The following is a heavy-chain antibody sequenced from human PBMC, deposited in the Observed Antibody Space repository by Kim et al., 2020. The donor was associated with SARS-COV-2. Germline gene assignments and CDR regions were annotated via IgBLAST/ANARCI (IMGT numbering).Heavy chain of an antibody. V-gene: IGHV5-51*01. Sequence: DTRSSPSFQGQVTISADKSISTAYLQWSSLKASDTAMYYCARRNQLLSTDHWGQGTLVTVSS. D-gene: IGHD2-2*01. CDR2: DT. J-gene: IGHJ5*02. CDR3: ARRNQLLSTDH.